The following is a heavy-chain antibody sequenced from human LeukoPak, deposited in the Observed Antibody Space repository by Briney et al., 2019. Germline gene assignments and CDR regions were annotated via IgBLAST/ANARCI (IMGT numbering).Heavy chain of an antibody. CDR1: GGSISSYY. CDR2: IYYSGST. D-gene: IGHD6-13*01. CDR3: ARGYSSSWYWFDP. J-gene: IGHJ5*02. Sequence: SETLSLTCTVSGGSISSYYWSWIRQPPGKGLEWIGYIYYSGSTNYNPSLKSRVAISVDTSKNQFSLKLSSVTAADTAVYYCARGYSSSWYWFDPWGQGTLVTVSS. V-gene: IGHV4-59*01.